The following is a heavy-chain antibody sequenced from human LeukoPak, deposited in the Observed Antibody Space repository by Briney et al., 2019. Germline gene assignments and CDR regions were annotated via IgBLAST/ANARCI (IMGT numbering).Heavy chain of an antibody. D-gene: IGHD3-22*01. CDR1: GYTFTSYG. Sequence: ASVKVSCKASGYTFTSYGISWVRQAPGQGLEWMGWISAYNGNTNYAQKLQGRVTMTTDTSTSTAYMELRSLRSDDTAVYYCARRTYYYDSSGYYEDYWGQGTLVTVSS. V-gene: IGHV1-18*01. CDR3: ARRTYYYDSSGYYEDY. J-gene: IGHJ4*02. CDR2: ISAYNGNT.